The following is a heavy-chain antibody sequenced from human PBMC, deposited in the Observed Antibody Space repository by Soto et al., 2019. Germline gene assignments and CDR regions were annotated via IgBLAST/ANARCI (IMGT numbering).Heavy chain of an antibody. CDR3: AHARHPYYCYGKAV. CDR1: GFSLSTSGVG. CDR2: IYWDDGK. V-gene: IGHV2-5*02. J-gene: IGHJ6*01. Sequence: SGPTLVNPTQTLTLTCTFSGFSLSTSGVGVGWIRQPPGKALEWLALIYWDDGKRYSPSLKSRLTITKDTSKNQVVLTMTNMDPVDTATYYWAHARHPYYCYGKAVWGQGTTGTVYS.